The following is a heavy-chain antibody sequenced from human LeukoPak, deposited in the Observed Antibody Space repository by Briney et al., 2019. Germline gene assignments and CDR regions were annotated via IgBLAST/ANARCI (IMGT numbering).Heavy chain of an antibody. V-gene: IGHV3-7*01. CDR2: IKQDGSEE. Sequence: GGSLRLSCAASGFTFSTYWMSWVRQAPGKGLEWVADIKQDGSEEYYVDSVKGRFSISRDNAKNSMYLQMNSLRVEDTAVYYCARAGGLSYYYDSSGYYFDYWGQGTLVTVSS. CDR1: GFTFSTYW. D-gene: IGHD3-22*01. CDR3: ARAGGLSYYYDSSGYYFDY. J-gene: IGHJ4*02.